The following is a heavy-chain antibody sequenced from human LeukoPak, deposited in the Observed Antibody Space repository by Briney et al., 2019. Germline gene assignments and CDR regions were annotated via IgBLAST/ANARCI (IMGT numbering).Heavy chain of an antibody. D-gene: IGHD1-26*01. CDR1: GFSFSLYA. CDR2: ISGSGGST. V-gene: IGHV3-23*01. CDR3: AKDLLVGATSDAFDI. J-gene: IGHJ3*02. Sequence: GGSLRLSCGASGFSFSLYAMSWVRQAPGKGLEWVSAISGSGGSTYYADSVKGRFTISRDNSKNTLYLQMNSLRAEDTAVYYCAKDLLVGATSDAFDIWGQGTMVTVSS.